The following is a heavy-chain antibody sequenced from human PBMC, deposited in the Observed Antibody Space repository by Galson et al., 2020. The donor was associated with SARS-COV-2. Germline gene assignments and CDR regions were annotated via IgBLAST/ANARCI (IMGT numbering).Heavy chain of an antibody. J-gene: IGHJ6*02. CDR1: VGSFSGFS. D-gene: IGHD2-2*01. CDR3: ARGRVGVVPAPRCGLVPYYDYYAMDV. V-gene: IGHV4-34*01. CDR2: INHSGSA. Sequence: ETSQTMSLTCAVYVGSFSGFSWSWVRQSPGQGLEWIGEINHSGSANYNPSLKSRVTISVDTSKNQFSLKLTSVTAAETGVYYCARGRVGVVPAPRCGLVPYYDYYAMDVWGQGTTITVCS.